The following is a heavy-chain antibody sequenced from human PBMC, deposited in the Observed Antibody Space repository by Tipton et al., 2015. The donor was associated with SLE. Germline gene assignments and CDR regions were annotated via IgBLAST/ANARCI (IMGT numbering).Heavy chain of an antibody. D-gene: IGHD3-3*01. CDR2: IYTSGST. CDR1: GGSISSYY. J-gene: IGHJ6*02. V-gene: IGHV4-59*07. Sequence: TLSLTCTVSGGSISSYYWSWIRQPPGKGLEWIGYIYTSGSTNYNPSLKSRVTMSIDTSKNQFSLKLTSVTAADTAVYYCARRKSGYRWGVDVWGQGTTVNVSS. CDR3: ARRKSGYRWGVDV.